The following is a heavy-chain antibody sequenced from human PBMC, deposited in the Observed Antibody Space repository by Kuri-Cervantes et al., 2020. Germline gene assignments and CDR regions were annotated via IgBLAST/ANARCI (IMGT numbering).Heavy chain of an antibody. J-gene: IGHJ4*02. Sequence: ESLKISCGVYGASFSSFYWSWIRQPPGKGLEWIGEINHSGNTFYNPSPKSRVTISVDTSKNQFSLKLSSVTAADTAVYYCARSGSGSYYRYWGQGTLVTVSS. CDR1: GASFSSFY. V-gene: IGHV4-34*01. CDR3: ARSGSGSYYRY. D-gene: IGHD3-10*01. CDR2: INHSGNT.